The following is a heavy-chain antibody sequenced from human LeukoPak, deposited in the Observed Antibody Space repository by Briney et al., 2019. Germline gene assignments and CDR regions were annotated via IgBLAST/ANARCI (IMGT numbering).Heavy chain of an antibody. V-gene: IGHV3-23*01. CDR3: AKPFHPITAIDY. D-gene: IGHD1-14*01. CDR1: GFNFNYYG. J-gene: IGHJ4*02. CDR2: ISGSGGST. Sequence: GGSLRLSCAASGFNFNYYGMSWVRRAPGKGLEWVSSISGSGGSTYYADSVKGRFTISRDNSKNTLYLQMDSLRAEDTAVYYCAKPFHPITAIDYWGQGTLVTVSS.